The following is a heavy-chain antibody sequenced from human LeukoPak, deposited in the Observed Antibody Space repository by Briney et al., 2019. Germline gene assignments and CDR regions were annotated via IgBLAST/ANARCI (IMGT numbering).Heavy chain of an antibody. V-gene: IGHV1-3*01. Sequence: ASVKVSCTASGYIFTNYGIHWVRQAPGQRLECMGWINAGNENIKYSQNFQGRVTFTGDTSASTVYMEFNSLRSEDTAVYYCARDGGGRYGTTLLDYWGQGTLVTVSS. CDR2: INAGNENI. CDR1: GYIFTNYG. D-gene: IGHD1/OR15-1a*01. J-gene: IGHJ4*02. CDR3: ARDGGGRYGTTLLDY.